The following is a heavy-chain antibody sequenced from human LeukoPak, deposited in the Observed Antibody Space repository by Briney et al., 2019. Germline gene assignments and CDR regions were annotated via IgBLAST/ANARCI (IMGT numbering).Heavy chain of an antibody. Sequence: GGSLRLSCAASGFTFNSYAMSWVRQAPGKGLEWVSAISGSGGGTYYADSVKGRFTISRDNSKNTLYLQMNSLRAEDTAVYYCAKDSYYYDSSGSFDYWGQGTLVTVSS. CDR3: AKDSYYYDSSGSFDY. CDR2: ISGSGGGT. J-gene: IGHJ4*02. CDR1: GFTFNSYA. D-gene: IGHD3-22*01. V-gene: IGHV3-23*01.